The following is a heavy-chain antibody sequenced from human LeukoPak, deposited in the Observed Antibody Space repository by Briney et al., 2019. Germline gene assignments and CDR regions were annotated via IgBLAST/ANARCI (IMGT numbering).Heavy chain of an antibody. CDR3: ARQNRANIAAAPIDY. J-gene: IGHJ4*02. V-gene: IGHV5-51*01. CDR1: GYSFINYW. D-gene: IGHD6-13*01. Sequence: GESLQISCKGSGYSFINYWIGWVRQMPGKGLEWMGIIYPGDSDTRYNPSFQGQVTISADKSISTAYLQWSSLKASDTAMYYCARQNRANIAAAPIDYWGQGTLVTVSS. CDR2: IYPGDSDT.